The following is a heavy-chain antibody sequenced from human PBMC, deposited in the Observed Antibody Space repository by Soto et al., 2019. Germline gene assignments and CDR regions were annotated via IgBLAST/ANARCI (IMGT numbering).Heavy chain of an antibody. CDR1: EFTFSSYW. V-gene: IGHV3-74*03. D-gene: IGHD3-10*01. J-gene: IGHJ6*02. CDR3: ARDLSGRADV. Sequence: SGGSLRLSCVASEFTFSSYWMHWVRQVPGKGLVWVSRLNEDGSFTSYADSVKGRFSIFRDNAKKTLYLQMNSLSAEDSAVYYCARDLSGRADVWGQGTTVTV. CDR2: LNEDGSFT.